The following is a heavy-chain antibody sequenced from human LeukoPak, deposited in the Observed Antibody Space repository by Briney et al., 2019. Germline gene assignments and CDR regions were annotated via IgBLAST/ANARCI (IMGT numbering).Heavy chain of an antibody. D-gene: IGHD3-3*01. CDR1: GFTFSSYS. J-gene: IGHJ4*02. CDR2: ISSSSSYI. V-gene: IGHV3-21*01. CDR3: ARGTLSNYDFWSGYPARFDY. Sequence: GGSLRLSCAASGFTFSSYSMNWVRQAPGKGLEWVSSISSSSSYIYYADSVKGRFTISRDNAKNSLYLQMNSLRAEDTAVYYCARGTLSNYDFWSGYPARFDYWGQGTLVTVSS.